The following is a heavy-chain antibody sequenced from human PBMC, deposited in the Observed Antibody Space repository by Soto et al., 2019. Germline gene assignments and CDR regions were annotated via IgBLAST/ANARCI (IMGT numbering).Heavy chain of an antibody. D-gene: IGHD6-13*01. CDR1: GGSISSGDYY. J-gene: IGHJ4*02. CDR3: ASRHSSPYFDY. CDR2: IYYSGST. Sequence: SETLSLTCAVSGGSISSGDYYWSWIRQPPGKGLEWIGSIYYSGSTYYNPSLKSRVTISVDTSKNQFSLKLNSVTAADTAVYYCASRHSSPYFDYWGQGTLVTVSS. V-gene: IGHV4-30-4*01.